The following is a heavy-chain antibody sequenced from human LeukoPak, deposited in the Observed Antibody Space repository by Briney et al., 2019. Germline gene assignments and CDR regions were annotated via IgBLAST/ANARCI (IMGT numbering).Heavy chain of an antibody. CDR1: GGTFISSA. D-gene: IGHD5-18*01. J-gene: IGHJ3*02. Sequence: GASVKVSCKASGGTFISSAISWVRQAPGHGREWMGMIIPIFGTPNYAERVQGRITIAADELTITAYMELTSLRSEDTAVYYCARPRGYSYGYDAFDIWGQGTMVTVSS. CDR3: ARPRGYSYGYDAFDI. V-gene: IGHV1-69*13. CDR2: IIPIFGTP.